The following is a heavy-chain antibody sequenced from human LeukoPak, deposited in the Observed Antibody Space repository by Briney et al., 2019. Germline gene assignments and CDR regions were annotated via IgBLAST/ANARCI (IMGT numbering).Heavy chain of an antibody. CDR2: ISHSGNT. Sequence: SETLSLTCLVSACSINSDYYWGWIRQPPGKGLEWIGSISHSGNTYYNPSLRSRVTTSMDTSKNQFSLKLSSVTAADTAVYFCARHDLYDVGGDGTYYFDHWGQGILVTVSS. CDR1: ACSINSDYY. CDR3: ARHDLYDVGGDGTYYFDH. D-gene: IGHD2-21*01. J-gene: IGHJ4*02. V-gene: IGHV4-38-2*01.